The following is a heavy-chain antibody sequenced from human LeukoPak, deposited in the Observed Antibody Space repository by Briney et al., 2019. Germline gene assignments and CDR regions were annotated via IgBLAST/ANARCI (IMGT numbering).Heavy chain of an antibody. CDR3: AREAYGGNSGYFDY. CDR1: GGTFSSYA. D-gene: IGHD4-23*01. V-gene: IGHV1-69*13. J-gene: IGHJ4*02. Sequence: SVKVSCKASGGTFSSYAISWVRQAPGQGPEWMGGIIPIFGTANYAQKFQGRVTITADESTSTAYMELSSLRSEDTAVYYCAREAYGGNSGYFDYWGQGTLVTVSS. CDR2: IIPIFGTA.